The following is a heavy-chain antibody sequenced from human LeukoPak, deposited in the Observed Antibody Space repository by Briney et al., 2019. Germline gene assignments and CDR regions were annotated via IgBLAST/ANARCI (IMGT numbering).Heavy chain of an antibody. Sequence: PGGSLRLSCAASGFTFSSYWMHWVRQVPGKGLLWVSRINSDGSSTTYADSVKGRFTISRDNAKNSLYLQMNSLRAEDTAVYYCARGRDFWNGDTTDAFDIWGQGTMVTVSS. D-gene: IGHD3-3*01. V-gene: IGHV3-74*01. CDR1: GFTFSSYW. CDR3: ARGRDFWNGDTTDAFDI. CDR2: INSDGSST. J-gene: IGHJ3*02.